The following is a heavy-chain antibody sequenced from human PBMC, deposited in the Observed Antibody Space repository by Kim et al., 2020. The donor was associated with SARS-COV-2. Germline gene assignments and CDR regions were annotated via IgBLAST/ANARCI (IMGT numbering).Heavy chain of an antibody. CDR3: ARTLVLSGYYGMDV. V-gene: IGHV3-33*01. J-gene: IGHJ6*02. Sequence: YAESGKGRVTISRDNSKNTLYLQRNSLRSEDTAVYYCARTLVLSGYYGMDVWGQGTTVTVSS. D-gene: IGHD3-10*01.